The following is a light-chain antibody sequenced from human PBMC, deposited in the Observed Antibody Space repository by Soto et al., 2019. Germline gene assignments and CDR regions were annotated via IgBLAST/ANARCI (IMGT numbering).Light chain of an antibody. CDR1: QSISGY. V-gene: IGKV1-39*01. CDR2: GAS. Sequence: DIQMTQSPSSLSESVGDRVTITCRASQSISGYLNWYQQKPGKAPKLLIYGASSLQSGVPSRFSGSGSGTDFTLTISSLQPGDFATYYCQQSYNTPLTFGQGTRLEIK. CDR3: QQSYNTPLT. J-gene: IGKJ5*01.